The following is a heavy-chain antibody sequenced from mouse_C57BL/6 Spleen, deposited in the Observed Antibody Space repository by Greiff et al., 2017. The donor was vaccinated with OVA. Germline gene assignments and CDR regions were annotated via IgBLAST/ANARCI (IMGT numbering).Heavy chain of an antibody. J-gene: IGHJ4*01. CDR3: TREGGYDVGYALDY. CDR1: GFTFSSYA. CDR2: ISSGGDYI. Sequence: EVQLVESGAGLVKPGGSLKLSCAASGFTFSSYAMSWVRQTPEKRLEWVAYISSGGDYIYYADNVKGRFTISRDNASNTLDLKMSSRKSEETAMYYCTREGGYDVGYALDYWGQGTTVTVSS. D-gene: IGHD2-2*01. V-gene: IGHV5-9-1*02.